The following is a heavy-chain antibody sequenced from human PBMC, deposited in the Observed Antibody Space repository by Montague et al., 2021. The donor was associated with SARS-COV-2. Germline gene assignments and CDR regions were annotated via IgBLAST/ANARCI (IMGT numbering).Heavy chain of an antibody. V-gene: IGHV4-59*11. D-gene: IGHD2-15*01. CDR3: VRDLYHRNTACIGDAFDV. CDR2: VNYRGST. CDR1: DAFITGHS. J-gene: IGHJ3*01. Sequence: SETLSLTCTVYDAFITGHSWSWIRQPPGKGLEWIGNVNYRGSTKYNPSLKSRVTISVDTSKNQFSLKLTSVTTADTALYYCVRDLYHRNTACIGDAFDVWGQGTMVSVFS.